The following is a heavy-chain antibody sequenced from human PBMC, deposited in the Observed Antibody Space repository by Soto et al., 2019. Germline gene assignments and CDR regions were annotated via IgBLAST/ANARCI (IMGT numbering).Heavy chain of an antibody. J-gene: IGHJ4*02. CDR1: GGSISSYY. D-gene: IGHD3-16*01. V-gene: IGHV4-59*01. CDR2: IYYSGST. CDR3: ARGGSTNIDY. Sequence: SETLSLTCTVSGGSISSYYWSWIRQPPGKGLEWIGYIYYSGSTNYNPSLKSRVTISVDTSKNQFSLKLSSVTAADTAVYYCARGGSTNIDYWGQGTLVTVSS.